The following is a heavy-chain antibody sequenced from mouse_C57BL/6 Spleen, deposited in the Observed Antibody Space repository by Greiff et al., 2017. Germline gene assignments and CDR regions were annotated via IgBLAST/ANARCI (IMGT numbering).Heavy chain of an antibody. D-gene: IGHD2-5*01. CDR2: IYPGDGDT. Sequence: QVQLQQSGAELVKPGASVKISCKASGYAFSSYWMNWVKQRPGKGLEWIGQIYPGDGDTNYTGKFKGKATLTADKSSSTDYMQLSSLTSEDSAVYYCARGAYYSNHYAMDYWGQGTSVTVSS. J-gene: IGHJ4*01. CDR3: ARGAYYSNHYAMDY. V-gene: IGHV1-80*01. CDR1: GYAFSSYW.